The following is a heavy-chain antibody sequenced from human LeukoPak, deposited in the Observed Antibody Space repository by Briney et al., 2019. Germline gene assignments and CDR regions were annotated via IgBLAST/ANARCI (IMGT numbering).Heavy chain of an antibody. Sequence: GGSLRLSCAASGFTFGAYTINWVRQAPGKGLEWVAVISYDGSNKYSADSVKGRFTISRDNSKNTLYLQMNSLRAEDTAVYSCARDPSGWPSHSPNFDYWGQGTLVTVSS. CDR2: ISYDGSNK. D-gene: IGHD6-19*01. J-gene: IGHJ4*02. CDR1: GFTFGAYT. V-gene: IGHV3-30-3*01. CDR3: ARDPSGWPSHSPNFDY.